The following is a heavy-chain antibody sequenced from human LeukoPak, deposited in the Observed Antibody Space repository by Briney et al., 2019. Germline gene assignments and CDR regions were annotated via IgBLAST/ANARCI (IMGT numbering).Heavy chain of an antibody. D-gene: IGHD2-2*01. CDR3: ARSTAIVVVPAAIPLYGY. CDR1: GYSFTSYW. CDR2: IYPGDSDT. J-gene: IGHJ4*02. Sequence: GESLKISCKGSGYSFTSYWIGWVRQMPGKGLEWMGIIYPGDSDTRYSPSFQGQVTISADKSISTAYLQWSSLKASDTAMYYCARSTAIVVVPAAIPLYGYWGQGTLVTVSS. V-gene: IGHV5-51*01.